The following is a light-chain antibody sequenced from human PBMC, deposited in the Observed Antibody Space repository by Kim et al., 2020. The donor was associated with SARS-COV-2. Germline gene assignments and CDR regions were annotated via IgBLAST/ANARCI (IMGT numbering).Light chain of an antibody. J-gene: IGKJ3*01. CDR3: MQPLQSLT. CDR1: QSLLHSNGYTY. CDR2: MGS. Sequence: DIVMTQSPLSLAVTPGEPASISCRPSQSLLHSNGYTYLDWYLQKPGQSPQLLIYMGSNRASGVPDRFSGSGSGTDFTLKISRVEAEDVGVYYCMQPLQSLTFGPGTKVDIK. V-gene: IGKV2-28*01.